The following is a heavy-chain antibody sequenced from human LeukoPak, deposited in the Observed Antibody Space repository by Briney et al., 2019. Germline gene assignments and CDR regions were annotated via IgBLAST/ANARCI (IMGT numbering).Heavy chain of an antibody. Sequence: GSSVKVSCKASGGTFRGYGIYWVRQAPGQGLERMGGSIPMFGTTNYAQKFQGRVTITTDDSTSTAYMELSSLASEDTAMYYCAREGINGYSHFDSWGQGTLVTVSS. CDR1: GGTFRGYG. V-gene: IGHV1-69*05. D-gene: IGHD5-18*01. J-gene: IGHJ4*02. CDR3: AREGINGYSHFDS. CDR2: SIPMFGTT.